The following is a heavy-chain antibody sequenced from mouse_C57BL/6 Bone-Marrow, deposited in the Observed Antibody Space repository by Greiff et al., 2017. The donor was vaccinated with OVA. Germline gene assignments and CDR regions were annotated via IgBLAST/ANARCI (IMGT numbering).Heavy chain of an antibody. Sequence: VQLQQPGAELVRPGSSVKLSCKASGYTFTSYWMDWVKQRPGQGLEWIGNIYPSDSETHYNQKFKGKATLTADKSSSTAYMELRSLTSEDSAVYFCARIYYYGSSYGYFDYWGQGTTLTVSS. D-gene: IGHD1-1*01. CDR3: ARIYYYGSSYGYFDY. CDR1: GYTFTSYW. J-gene: IGHJ2*01. CDR2: IYPSDSET. V-gene: IGHV1-61*01.